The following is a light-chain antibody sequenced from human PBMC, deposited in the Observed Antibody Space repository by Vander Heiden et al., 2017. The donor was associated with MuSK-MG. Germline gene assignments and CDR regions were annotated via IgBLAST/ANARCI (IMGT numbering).Light chain of an antibody. CDR1: NLGDKY. Sequence: SYALTQPPSVSVSPGPTANITCSGDNLGDKYVCWYQERPGQILVLVVYKDNERTAGSAGRFSGSNAGNTATLTISGTQAMDEDYYDCQAWDSNTEIFGGGTKLTVL. CDR3: QAWDSNTEI. CDR2: KDN. J-gene: IGLJ2*01. V-gene: IGLV3-1*01.